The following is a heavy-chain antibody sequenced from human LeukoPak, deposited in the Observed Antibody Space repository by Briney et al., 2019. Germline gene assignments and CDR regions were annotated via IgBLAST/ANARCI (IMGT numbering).Heavy chain of an antibody. CDR3: ARATLRFGELCFDFDAFNI. CDR1: GFTGSSNY. D-gene: IGHD3-10*01. V-gene: IGHV3-21*01. J-gene: IGHJ3*02. CDR2: ISSSSTYI. Sequence: PGGSLRLYCAASGFTGSSNYMMWLRQAPGKGLEGVSSISSSSTYIYYADSVRGRFTISRDNAKNSLYLQMNSLRAEDTAVYYWARATLRFGELCFDFDAFNIWGQGTMVTVSS.